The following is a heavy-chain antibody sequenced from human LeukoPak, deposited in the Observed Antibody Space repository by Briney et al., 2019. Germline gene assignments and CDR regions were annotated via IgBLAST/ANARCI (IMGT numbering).Heavy chain of an antibody. CDR2: MHPNSGNT. CDR3: ARGFAHYDFWSGYSGFDC. Sequence: ASVKVSCKASGYSFISYDINWVRQATGQGREWMGWMHPNSGNTGYAQKFQGRGTITRNTSISTAYMELSSLRSEDTAVYYCARGFAHYDFWSGYSGFDCWGQGTLVTVSS. V-gene: IGHV1-8*03. CDR1: GYSFISYD. J-gene: IGHJ4*02. D-gene: IGHD3-3*01.